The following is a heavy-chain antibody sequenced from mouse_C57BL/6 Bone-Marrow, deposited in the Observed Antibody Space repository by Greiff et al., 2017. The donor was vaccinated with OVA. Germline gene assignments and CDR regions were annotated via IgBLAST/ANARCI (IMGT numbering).Heavy chain of an antibody. Sequence: VQLQQPGTELVKPGASVKLSCKASGYTFTSYWMHWVKQRPGQGLEWIGNINPSNGGTNYNEKFKSKATLTVDKSSSTAYMQLSSLTSEDSAVYDCARSITTVVHWYFDVWGTGTTVTVSS. J-gene: IGHJ1*03. V-gene: IGHV1-53*01. CDR3: ARSITTVVHWYFDV. D-gene: IGHD1-1*01. CDR2: INPSNGGT. CDR1: GYTFTSYW.